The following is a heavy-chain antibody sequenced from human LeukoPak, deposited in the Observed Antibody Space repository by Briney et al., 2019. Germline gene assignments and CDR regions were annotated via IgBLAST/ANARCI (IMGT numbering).Heavy chain of an antibody. CDR1: GYTFTGYY. D-gene: IGHD2-2*01. CDR3: ARAIGYCSSTSCYSWFDP. CDR2: INPNSGGT. Sequence: ASVTVSCKASGYTFTGYYMHWVRQAPGQGLEWMGWINPNSGGTNYAQKFQGRVTMTRDTSISTAYMELSRLRSDDTAVYYCARAIGYCSSTSCYSWFDPWGQGTLVTVSS. J-gene: IGHJ5*02. V-gene: IGHV1-2*02.